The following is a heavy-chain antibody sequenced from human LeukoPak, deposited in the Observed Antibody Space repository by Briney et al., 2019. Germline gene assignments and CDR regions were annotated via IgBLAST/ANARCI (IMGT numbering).Heavy chain of an antibody. CDR2: IYSSGNT. J-gene: IGHJ4*02. D-gene: IGHD3-16*01. V-gene: IGHV4-4*07. Sequence: SETLSLTCTVSGGSISSYSWSWIRQPAGKGLEWIGRIYSSGNTYYNASLRSRVTMSVDTSKNQFPLKLSSVTAADTAVYYCAREGGGFDYWGQGTLVTVSS. CDR1: GGSISSYS. CDR3: AREGGGFDY.